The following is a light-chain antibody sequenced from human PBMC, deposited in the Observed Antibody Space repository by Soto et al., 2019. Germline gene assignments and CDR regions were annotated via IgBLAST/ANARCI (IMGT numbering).Light chain of an antibody. CDR3: HQYDRPST. CDR2: GAS. J-gene: IGKJ4*01. Sequence: EVVLTQSPGALSLSPGERATLSCRASQSVSNSHSAWYQQKPGQAPRLLIYGASNRATGVSDRFSGSGSGTDFTLNITGREAADSALYYCHQYDRPSTFGEGNKVEI. CDR1: QSVSNSH. V-gene: IGKV3-20*01.